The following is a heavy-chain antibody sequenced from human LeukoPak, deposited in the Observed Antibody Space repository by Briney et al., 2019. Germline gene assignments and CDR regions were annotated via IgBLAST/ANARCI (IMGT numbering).Heavy chain of an antibody. CDR1: GGSFSGYY. D-gene: IGHD2-15*01. Sequence: PSETLSLTCAVYGGSFSGYYWSWIRQPPGKGLEWIGEINHSGSTNYNPSLKSRVTISVDTSKNQFSLKLSSVTAADTAVYYCARGRCSGGSCYFYYYYYMDVWAKGPRSPSP. J-gene: IGHJ6*03. CDR2: INHSGST. CDR3: ARGRCSGGSCYFYYYYYMDV. V-gene: IGHV4-34*01.